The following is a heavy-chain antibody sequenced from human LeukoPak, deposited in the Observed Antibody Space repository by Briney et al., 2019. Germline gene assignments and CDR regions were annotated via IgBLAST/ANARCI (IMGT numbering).Heavy chain of an antibody. CDR1: GGTFSSYA. CDR3: ARDRGGDGYNEY. V-gene: IGHV1-69*13. D-gene: IGHD5-24*01. Sequence: ASVKVSCKASGGTFSSYAISWVRQAPGQGLQWMGGIIPIFGTANYAQKFQGRVTITADESTSTAYMELSSLRSEDTAVYYCARDRGGDGYNEYWGQGTLVTVSS. J-gene: IGHJ4*02. CDR2: IIPIFGTA.